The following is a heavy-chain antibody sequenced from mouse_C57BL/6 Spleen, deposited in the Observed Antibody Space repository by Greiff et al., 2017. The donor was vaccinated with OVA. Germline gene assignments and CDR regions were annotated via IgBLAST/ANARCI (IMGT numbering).Heavy chain of an antibody. Sequence: EVMLVESGGGLVKPGGSLKLSCAASGFTFSSYAMSWVRQTPEKRLEWVATISDGGSYTYYPDNVKGRFTISRDNAKNNLYLQMSHLKSEDTAMYYCARDGVGSSGWFAYWGQGTLVTVSA. CDR1: GFTFSSYA. CDR2: ISDGGSYT. J-gene: IGHJ3*01. D-gene: IGHD3-2*02. V-gene: IGHV5-4*01. CDR3: ARDGVGSSGWFAY.